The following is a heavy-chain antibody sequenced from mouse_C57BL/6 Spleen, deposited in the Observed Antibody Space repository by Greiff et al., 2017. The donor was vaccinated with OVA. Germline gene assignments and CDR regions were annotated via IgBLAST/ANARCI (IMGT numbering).Heavy chain of an antibody. D-gene: IGHD1-2*01. CDR3: ARRLWGDN. J-gene: IGHJ4*01. CDR1: GYAFSSSW. CDR2: IYPGDGDT. V-gene: IGHV1-82*01. Sequence: VQLQESGPELVKPGASVKISCKASGYAFSSSWMNWVKQRPGKGLEWIGRIYPGDGDTNYNGKFKGKATLTADKSSSTAYMQLSSLTSEDSAVYVCARRLWGDNWGQGASVPVSS.